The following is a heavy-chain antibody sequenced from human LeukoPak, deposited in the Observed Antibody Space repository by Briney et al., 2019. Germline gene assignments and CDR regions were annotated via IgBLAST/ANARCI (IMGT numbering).Heavy chain of an antibody. Sequence: GGSLRLSCVASGFTFTTYWMHWVRQAPGKGLVWVSRINGDGSNSNYADSVKGRFTNSRDSARNTLYLQMNGLRAEDTALYYCAGTSPTSHFDFWGQGTLVTVSS. D-gene: IGHD3-16*01. CDR2: INGDGSNS. J-gene: IGHJ4*02. CDR1: GFTFTTYW. V-gene: IGHV3-74*01. CDR3: AGTSPTSHFDF.